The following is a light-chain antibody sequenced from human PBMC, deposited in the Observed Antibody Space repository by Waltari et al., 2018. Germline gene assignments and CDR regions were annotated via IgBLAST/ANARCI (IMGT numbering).Light chain of an antibody. CDR2: KSS. CDR3: QPYHTSSS. CDR1: KAISNY. V-gene: IGKV1-5*03. J-gene: IGKJ2*01. Sequence: IQMTQSPSSLSASVGGRLTITSRHSKAISNYLGCYQQRAGKAPILLIYKSSILKSGAPTRCSGSSWTTLFTHIISMLQPGDFVSYCCQPYHTSSSFGEGTKLEI.